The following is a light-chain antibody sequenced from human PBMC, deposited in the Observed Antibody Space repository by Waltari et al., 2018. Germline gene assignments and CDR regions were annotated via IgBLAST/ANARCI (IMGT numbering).Light chain of an antibody. CDR1: QDINNH. CDR3: QKYNDVPQP. CDR2: GAS. J-gene: IGKJ4*01. V-gene: IGKV1-27*01. Sequence: DIQMTQSPSSLSASVGDRVTITCRASQDINNHLAWYQHIPGKVPNLLIYGASILHSGVPSRFSGSGSGTDFTLTISSLQPEDFATYYCQKYNDVPQPFGGGTKVEIK.